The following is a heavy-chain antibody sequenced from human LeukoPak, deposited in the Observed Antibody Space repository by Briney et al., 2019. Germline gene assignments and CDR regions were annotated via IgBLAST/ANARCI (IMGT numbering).Heavy chain of an antibody. J-gene: IGHJ4*02. D-gene: IGHD3-9*01. CDR3: AKWGDNDVLTGYYVPDY. CDR2: ILGSGGST. V-gene: IGHV3-23*01. Sequence: GGSLRLSCAASGFTFSNYAMSWVRQAPGKRLEGVSAILGSGGSTYYADSVKGRFTVSRDNSKSTLYLQMNSLRAEDTALYYCAKWGDNDVLTGYYVPDYWGQGTLVTVSS. CDR1: GFTFSNYA.